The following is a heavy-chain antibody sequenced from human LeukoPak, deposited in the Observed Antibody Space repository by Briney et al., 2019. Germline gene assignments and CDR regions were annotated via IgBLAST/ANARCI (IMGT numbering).Heavy chain of an antibody. CDR1: GGSISSYY. D-gene: IGHD6-19*01. V-gene: IGHV4-59*01. J-gene: IGHJ4*02. Sequence: PSETLSLARTVSGGSISSYYWSWIRQPPGKGLEWIGYIYYSGSTNYNPSLKSRVTISVDTSKNQFSLKLSSVTAADTAVYYCARASGWYRELNYWGQGTLVTVSS. CDR2: IYYSGST. CDR3: ARASGWYRELNY.